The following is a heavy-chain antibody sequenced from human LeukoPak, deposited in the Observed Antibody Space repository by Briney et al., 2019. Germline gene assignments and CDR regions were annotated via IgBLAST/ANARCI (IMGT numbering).Heavy chain of an antibody. CDR1: AFTFSSYD. V-gene: IGHV3-23*01. CDR2: IRSSGGST. Sequence: GGSLRLSCAAAAFTFSSYDMTWARQAPGKRLEWVSAIRSSGGSTDYADSVKGRFTISRDNSKNTLYLQMNSLRAEDTAVYYCASKIGYCSSVSCYLDYWGQGTLVTVSS. CDR3: ASKIGYCSSVSCYLDY. D-gene: IGHD2-15*01. J-gene: IGHJ4*02.